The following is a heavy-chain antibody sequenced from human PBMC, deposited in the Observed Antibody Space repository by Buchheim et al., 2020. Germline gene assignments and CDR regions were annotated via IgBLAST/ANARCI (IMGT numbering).Heavy chain of an antibody. J-gene: IGHJ6*02. CDR3: ARAGGYYDSSGYSLTYYYGMDV. CDR2: ISSSSSTI. V-gene: IGHV3-48*01. Sequence: EVQLVESGGGLVQPGGSLRLSCAASGFTFSSYSMNWVRQAPGKGLEWVSYISSSSSTIYYADSVKGRFTISRANAKNSLYLQMNSLRAEDTAVYYCARAGGYYDSSGYSLTYYYGMDVWGQGTT. CDR1: GFTFSSYS. D-gene: IGHD3-22*01.